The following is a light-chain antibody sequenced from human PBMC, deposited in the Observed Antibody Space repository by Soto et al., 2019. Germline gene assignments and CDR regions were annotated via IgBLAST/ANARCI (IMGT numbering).Light chain of an antibody. CDR3: QQSLHLPFT. J-gene: IGKJ4*01. V-gene: IGKV1-39*01. Sequence: DIQMTQSPSSLSASVGDRVTITCRASQNASRFLNWYQQKLGKTPRLLIYAESNLHGGIPTRFSGSGSGTHFKPTKGRLQPDDLTTYFCQQSLHLPFTFGGGNKVEI. CDR2: AES. CDR1: QNASRF.